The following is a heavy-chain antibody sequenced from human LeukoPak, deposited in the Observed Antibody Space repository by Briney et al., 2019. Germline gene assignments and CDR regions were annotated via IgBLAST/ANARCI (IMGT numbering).Heavy chain of an antibody. V-gene: IGHV1-3*01. Sequence: ASVKVSCKASGYTFTSYAMHWVRQAPGQRLEWMGWINAGNGNTKYSQKFQGRVTITRDTSASTAYMELSSLRSEDTAVYYCAREGYGDYVFDYWGQGTLVTVSS. J-gene: IGHJ4*02. CDR3: AREGYGDYVFDY. D-gene: IGHD4-17*01. CDR2: INAGNGNT. CDR1: GYTFTSYA.